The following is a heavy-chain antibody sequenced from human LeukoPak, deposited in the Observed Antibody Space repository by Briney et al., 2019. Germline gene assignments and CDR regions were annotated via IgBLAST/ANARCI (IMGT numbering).Heavy chain of an antibody. CDR1: GGSISSYY. D-gene: IGHD3-10*01. J-gene: IGHJ3*02. V-gene: IGHV4-59*08. Sequence: TSETLSLTCTVSGGSISSYYWSWIRQPPGKGLEWIGYIYYSGSTNYNPSLKSRVTISVDTSKNQFSLKLSSVTAADTAVYYCARQATMVRGVKDAFDIWGQGTMVTVSS. CDR2: IYYSGST. CDR3: ARQATMVRGVKDAFDI.